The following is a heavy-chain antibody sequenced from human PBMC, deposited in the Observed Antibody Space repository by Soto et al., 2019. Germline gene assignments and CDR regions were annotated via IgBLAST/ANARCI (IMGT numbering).Heavy chain of an antibody. V-gene: IGHV5-10-1*01. CDR2: IDPSDSYT. Sequence: GEFLKISRQASGSSFTSHWNSWVRQMPVKGLEWMGRIDPSDSYTNYSPSFQGHVTITADKSISTAYLQWSSLKASDTAMYYCARRSIAPDAFDIWGQAIILT. D-gene: IGHD6-13*01. CDR3: ARRSIAPDAFDI. CDR1: GSSFTSHW. J-gene: IGHJ3*02.